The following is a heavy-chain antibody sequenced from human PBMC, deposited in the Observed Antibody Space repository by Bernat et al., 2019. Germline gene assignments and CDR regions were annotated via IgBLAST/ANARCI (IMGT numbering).Heavy chain of an antibody. D-gene: IGHD2-2*03. Sequence: EVQLVESGGGLVKPGGSLRISFAASGFTFSNAWMSWVLQAPGKGQEWVGRIKRKTDGGATDYATHVKGRCTISRNDSKNTLYRQMNSLQTEDTAVYYCTTLDPLYNWNDAWGQGTLVTVSS. CDR3: TTLDPLYNWNDA. CDR1: GFTFSNAW. CDR2: IKRKTDGGAT. J-gene: IGHJ5*01. V-gene: IGHV3-15*01.